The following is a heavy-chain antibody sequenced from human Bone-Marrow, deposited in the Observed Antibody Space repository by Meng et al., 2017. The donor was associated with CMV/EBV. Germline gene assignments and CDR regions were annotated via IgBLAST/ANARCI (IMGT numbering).Heavy chain of an antibody. CDR2: ISGSGGST. J-gene: IGHJ4*02. D-gene: IGHD1-26*01. Sequence: GGSLRLSCAASGFTFSSYAMSWVRQAPGKGLEWVSAISGSGGSTYYADSVKGRFTISRDNSKNTLYLQMNSLRAEDTAIYYCATRPRLGADAGFDCWGQGTLVTVSS. CDR3: ATRPRLGADAGFDC. CDR1: GFTFSSYA. V-gene: IGHV3-23*01.